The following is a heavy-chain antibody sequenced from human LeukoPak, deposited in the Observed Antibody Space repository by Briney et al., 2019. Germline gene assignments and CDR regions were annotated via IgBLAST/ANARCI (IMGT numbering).Heavy chain of an antibody. J-gene: IGHJ4*02. CDR1: GFTFSGYA. CDR2: ISGSGGST. V-gene: IGHV3-23*01. Sequence: GGSLRLSCAASGFTFSGYAMSWVRQAPGKGLEWVSAISGSGGSTYYADSVKGRFTISRDNSKNTLYLQMNSLRAEDTAVYYCAKVRGYSYDNDYWGQGTLVTVSS. CDR3: AKVRGYSYDNDY. D-gene: IGHD5-18*01.